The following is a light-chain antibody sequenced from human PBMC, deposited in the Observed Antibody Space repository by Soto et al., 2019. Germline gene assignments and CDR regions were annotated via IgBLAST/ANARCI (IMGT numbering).Light chain of an antibody. V-gene: IGKV3-11*01. Sequence: EIVLTQSPATLSLSPGERATLSGRASQSVSSSLAWYQQKPGQAPRLLVYAASNRATGIPARFSGSGSETDFTLTISSLEPEDFAVYYCQQRSNWPPGGVTFGPGTKVDLK. CDR1: QSVSSS. J-gene: IGKJ3*01. CDR2: AAS. CDR3: QQRSNWPPGGVT.